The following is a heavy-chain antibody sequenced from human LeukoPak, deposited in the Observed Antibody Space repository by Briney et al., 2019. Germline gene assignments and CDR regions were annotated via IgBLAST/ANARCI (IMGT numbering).Heavy chain of an antibody. V-gene: IGHV1-2*02. Sequence: ASVKVSCKASGYTFTSYYMHWVRQAPGQGLEWMGWINPNSGGTNYAQKFQGRVTMTRDTSISTAYMELSRLRSDDTAVYYCARDPDDSTVVTPLDYWGQGTLVTVSS. D-gene: IGHD4-23*01. CDR3: ARDPDDSTVVTPLDY. CDR2: INPNSGGT. CDR1: GYTFTSYY. J-gene: IGHJ4*02.